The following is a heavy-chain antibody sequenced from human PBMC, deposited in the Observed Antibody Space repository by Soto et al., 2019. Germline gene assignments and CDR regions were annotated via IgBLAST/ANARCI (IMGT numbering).Heavy chain of an antibody. CDR2: IWYDGSNK. Sequence: QVQLVESGGGVVQPGRSLRLSCAASGFTFSSYGMHWVRQAPGKGLEWVAVIWYDGSNKYYADSVKGRFTISRDNSKNTLYLQMNSLRAEDTAVYYCAKGGYSGYDSAKDYYGMDVWGQGTTVTVSS. J-gene: IGHJ6*02. CDR3: AKGGYSGYDSAKDYYGMDV. D-gene: IGHD5-12*01. V-gene: IGHV3-33*06. CDR1: GFTFSSYG.